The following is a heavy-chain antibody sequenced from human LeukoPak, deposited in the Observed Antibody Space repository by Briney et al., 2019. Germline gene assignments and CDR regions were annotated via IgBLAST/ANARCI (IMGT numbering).Heavy chain of an antibody. V-gene: IGHV4-59*01. Sequence: PSETLSLTCTVSGGSISSYYWSWIRQPPGKRLEWVGYIYYSGSTNYNPSLKSRLTMSVDTSKNQFSLKLSTVTVADTAVYYCARARWYFDLWGRGTLVTVSS. CDR2: IYYSGST. J-gene: IGHJ2*01. CDR1: GGSISSYY. CDR3: ARARWYFDL.